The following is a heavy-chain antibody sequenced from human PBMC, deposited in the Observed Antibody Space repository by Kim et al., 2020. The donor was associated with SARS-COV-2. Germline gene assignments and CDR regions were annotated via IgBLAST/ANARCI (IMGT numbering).Heavy chain of an antibody. V-gene: IGHV4-31*03. CDR1: GGSISSGGYY. CDR2: IYYSGST. Sequence: SETLSLTCTVSGGSISSGGYYWSWIRQHPGKGLEWIGYIYYSGSTYYNPSLKSRVNISVDTSKNQFSLKLSSVTAADTAVYYCARGRRTPIAAAGTGFDYWGQGTLVTVSS. D-gene: IGHD6-13*01. CDR3: ARGRRTPIAAAGTGFDY. J-gene: IGHJ4*02.